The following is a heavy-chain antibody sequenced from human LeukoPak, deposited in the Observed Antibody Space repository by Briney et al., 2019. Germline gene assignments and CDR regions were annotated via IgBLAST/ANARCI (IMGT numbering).Heavy chain of an antibody. Sequence: SETLSLTCAVSGGSISSGGYSWSWIRQPPGKGLEWIGYIYHSGSTYYNPSLKSRVTISVDTSKNQFSLKLSSVTAADTAVYYCAREGYSSSSGLDWGQGTLVTVSS. D-gene: IGHD6-6*01. CDR3: AREGYSSSSGLD. CDR2: IYHSGST. CDR1: GGSISSGGYS. V-gene: IGHV4-30-2*05. J-gene: IGHJ4*02.